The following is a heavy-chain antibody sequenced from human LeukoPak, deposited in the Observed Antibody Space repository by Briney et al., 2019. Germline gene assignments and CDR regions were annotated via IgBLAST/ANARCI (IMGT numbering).Heavy chain of an antibody. CDR3: ARGPDCTNGVCYVSEDNWFDP. D-gene: IGHD2-8*01. CDR2: IIPNFGTA. CDR1: GGTFSSYA. V-gene: IGHV1-69*05. Sequence: SVKVSCKASGGTFSSYAISWVRQAPGQGLEWMGGIIPNFGTANYAQKLQGRVTMTTDTSTSTAYMELRSLRSDDTAVYYCARGPDCTNGVCYVSEDNWFDPWGQGTLVTVSS. J-gene: IGHJ5*02.